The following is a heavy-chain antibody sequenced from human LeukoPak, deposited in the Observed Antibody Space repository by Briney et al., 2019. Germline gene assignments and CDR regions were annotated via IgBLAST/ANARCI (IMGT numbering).Heavy chain of an antibody. CDR2: INHSGST. J-gene: IGHJ4*02. Sequence: SETLSLTCAVYGGSFSGYYWSWIRQPPGKGLEWIGEINHSGSTNYNPSLKSRVTISVDTSKNQFSLKLSSVTAADTAVYYCAREGKYYYDSSGYLFDYWGQGTLVTVSS. CDR3: AREGKYYYDSSGYLFDY. D-gene: IGHD3-22*01. CDR1: GGSFSGYY. V-gene: IGHV4-34*01.